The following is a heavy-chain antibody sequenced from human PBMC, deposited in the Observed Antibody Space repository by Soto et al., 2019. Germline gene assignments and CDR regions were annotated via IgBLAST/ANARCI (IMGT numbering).Heavy chain of an antibody. V-gene: IGHV1-3*01. D-gene: IGHD3-16*01. CDR3: TRGAGGGAFDY. CDR2: INAGNGNT. CDR1: GYIFSRYT. J-gene: IGHJ4*02. Sequence: QVQLVQSGAEVKKPGASVKVSCKASGYIFSRYTVHWVRQAPGQRLEWMGWINAGNGNTKYSEKFQGRVTITRDTSGNTAKRELSSLKSEDTAVYYCTRGAGGGAFDYWGQGTLVTVSS.